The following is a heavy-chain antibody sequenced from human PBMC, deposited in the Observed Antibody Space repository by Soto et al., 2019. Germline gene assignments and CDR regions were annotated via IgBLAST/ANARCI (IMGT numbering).Heavy chain of an antibody. CDR2: IHYSGST. J-gene: IGHJ4*02. Sequence: QVQLQESGPGLVKPSETLSLTCIVSGDSINHSFWWSWIRQPPGKGLEWVGNIHYSGSTTYNPSLRSRLSISADTPQNQISLRLSSVTAAAPAVYFCARGGGWLPEYWGQGTLVTVSS. CDR3: ARGGGWLPEY. V-gene: IGHV4-59*01. D-gene: IGHD5-12*01. CDR1: GDSINHSF.